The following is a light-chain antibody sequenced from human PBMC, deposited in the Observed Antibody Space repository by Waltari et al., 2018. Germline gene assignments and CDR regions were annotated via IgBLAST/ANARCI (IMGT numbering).Light chain of an antibody. CDR3: SSYSSSTTLGNV. CDR2: EAT. V-gene: IGLV2-23*01. J-gene: IGLJ1*01. Sequence: QSALTQAASVSGSPGQSITISCSGTGSGVGSYDLVAWYQQHPGKAPKLRIYEATKRPSGVSSRFSGSKSGNTASLTISGLQAEDEADYFCSSYSSSTTLGNVFGTGTKVTVL. CDR1: GSGVGSYDL.